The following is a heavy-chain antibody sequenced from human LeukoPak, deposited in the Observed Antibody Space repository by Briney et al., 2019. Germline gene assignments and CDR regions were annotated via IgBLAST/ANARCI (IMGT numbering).Heavy chain of an antibody. Sequence: GGSLRLSCAASGFTFSSYSMNWVRQAPGKGLEWASYISSSSSTIYYADSVKGRFTISRDNAKNSLYLQMNSLRAEDTAVYYCARGDYDFWSGYLKDYFDYWGQGTLVTVSS. J-gene: IGHJ4*02. D-gene: IGHD3-3*01. CDR3: ARGDYDFWSGYLKDYFDY. V-gene: IGHV3-48*01. CDR1: GFTFSSYS. CDR2: ISSSSSTI.